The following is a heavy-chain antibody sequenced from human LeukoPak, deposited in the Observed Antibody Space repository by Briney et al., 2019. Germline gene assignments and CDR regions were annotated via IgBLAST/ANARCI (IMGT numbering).Heavy chain of an antibody. CDR1: GFTFDEYA. J-gene: IGHJ4*02. CDR2: INWNGGST. Sequence: PGGSLRLSCAASGFTFDEYAMSWARQAPGKGLEWVSGINWNGGSTGYADSVKGRFTISRDNTKNSLYLQMNSLRAEDTALYYCARDVLYDSSGYYPDYWGQGTLVTVSS. D-gene: IGHD3-22*01. CDR3: ARDVLYDSSGYYPDY. V-gene: IGHV3-20*04.